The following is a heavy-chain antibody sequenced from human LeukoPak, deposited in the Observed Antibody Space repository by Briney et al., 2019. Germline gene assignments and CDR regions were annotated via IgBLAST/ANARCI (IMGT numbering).Heavy chain of an antibody. J-gene: IGHJ4*02. CDR1: GGSISSYY. D-gene: IGHD2-15*01. V-gene: IGHV4-39*07. CDR3: ARESVYCSGGSCYRLFDY. CDR2: IYHSGST. Sequence: SETLSLTCTVSGGSISSYYWGWIRQPPGKGLEWIGCIYHSGSTYYNPSLKSRVTISVDTSKNQFSLKLSSVTAADTAVYYCARESVYCSGGSCYRLFDYWGQGTLVTVSS.